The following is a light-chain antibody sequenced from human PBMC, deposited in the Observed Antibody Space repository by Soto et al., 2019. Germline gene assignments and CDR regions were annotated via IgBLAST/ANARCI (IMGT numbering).Light chain of an antibody. CDR3: QQYNNWPPIT. J-gene: IGKJ1*01. Sequence: EIVLTHSPGTLSCSPGERATLSCRASQSVSSYLAWYQQKPGQAPRLLIYGASTRATGIPARFSGSGSGTEFTLTISSLQSEDFAVYYCQQYNNWPPITFGQGTKVDIK. V-gene: IGKV3-15*01. CDR1: QSVSSY. CDR2: GAS.